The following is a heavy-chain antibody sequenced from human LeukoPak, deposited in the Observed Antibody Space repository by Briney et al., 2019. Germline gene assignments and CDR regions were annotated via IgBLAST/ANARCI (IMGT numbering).Heavy chain of an antibody. CDR1: GYTFTGYY. CDR3: ARDEITIFGVGPGYYSGMDV. CDR2: INPNSGGT. Sequence: ASVKVSCKASGYTFTGYYMHWVRQAPGQGLEWMGWINPNSGGTNYAQKFQGRVTMTRDTSISTAYMERSRLRSDDTAVYYCARDEITIFGVGPGYYSGMDVWGQGTTVTVSS. V-gene: IGHV1-2*02. J-gene: IGHJ6*02. D-gene: IGHD3-3*01.